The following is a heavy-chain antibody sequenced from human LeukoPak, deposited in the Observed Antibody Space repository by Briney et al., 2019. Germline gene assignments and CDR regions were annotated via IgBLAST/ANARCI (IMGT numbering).Heavy chain of an antibody. D-gene: IGHD2-15*01. CDR2: INPNSGGT. J-gene: IGHJ5*02. CDR3: ARDREYRSGGSCYPNWFDP. Sequence: ASVKVSCKASGYTFTAYFMHWVRKAPGQGLEWMGRINPNSGGTNYAQKFQGRVTMTRDTSISTAYMELSRLRSDDTAVYYCARDREYRSGGSCYPNWFDPWGQGTLVTVSS. V-gene: IGHV1-2*06. CDR1: GYTFTAYF.